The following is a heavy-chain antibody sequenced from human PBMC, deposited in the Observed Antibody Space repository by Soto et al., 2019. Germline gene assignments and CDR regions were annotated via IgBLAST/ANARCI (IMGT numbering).Heavy chain of an antibody. CDR2: INHSGST. D-gene: IGHD6-6*01. J-gene: IGHJ4*02. CDR3: ATTSIAARGAFYGFDH. CDR1: GWSFSGYY. V-gene: IGHV4-34*01. Sequence: PSETLSLTCAVYGWSFSGYYWSWIRQPPGKGLEWIGEINHSGSTNYNPSLKSRVTISVDTSKNQFSLKLSSVTAAGTAVYYCATTSIAARGAFYGFDHWGQGTLVTVSS.